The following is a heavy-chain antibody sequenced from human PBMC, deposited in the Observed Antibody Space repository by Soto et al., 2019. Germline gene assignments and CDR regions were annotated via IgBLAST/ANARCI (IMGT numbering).Heavy chain of an antibody. CDR1: GYSFTSYW. V-gene: IGHV5-51*01. CDR2: IYPGDSDT. D-gene: IGHD6-6*01. CDR3: ARPGSSSTYYYGMDV. Sequence: GESLKISCQGSGYSFTSYWIGWVRQMPGKGLEWMGIIYPGDSDTRYSPSFQGQVTISADKSISTAYLQWSSLKASDTAMYYCARPGSSSTYYYGMDVWGQGTTVTVSS. J-gene: IGHJ6*02.